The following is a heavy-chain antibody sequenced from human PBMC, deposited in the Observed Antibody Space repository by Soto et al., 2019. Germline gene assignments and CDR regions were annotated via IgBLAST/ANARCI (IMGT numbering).Heavy chain of an antibody. CDR1: GGTFRTYA. D-gene: IGHD6-19*01. CDR3: AKGAVAGTPTAYYYYGMDV. J-gene: IGHJ6*02. V-gene: IGHV1-69*12. CDR2: IIPIFGTV. Sequence: QVQLLQSGAEVKKPGSSVRVSCEASGGTFRTYAISWVRQAPGQGLEWMGGIIPIFGTVNYAQKFQGRVTITADESTTTVYMDLRSLRAEDTAVYSCAKGAVAGTPTAYYYYGMDVWGQGTTVTVSS.